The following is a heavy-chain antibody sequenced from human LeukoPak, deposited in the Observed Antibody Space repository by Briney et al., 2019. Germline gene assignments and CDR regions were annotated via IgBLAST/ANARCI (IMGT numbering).Heavy chain of an antibody. CDR1: GFTFSSYA. J-gene: IGHJ4*02. CDR3: AKDLSGGGAVLDY. Sequence: PGGSLRLSCAASGFTFSSYAMSWVRQAPGKGLEWVSAISGSGGSTYHADSVKGRFTISRDNSKNTLYLQMNSLRAEDAALYYCAKDLSGGGAVLDYWGQGTLVTVSS. CDR2: ISGSGGST. V-gene: IGHV3-23*01. D-gene: IGHD3-16*01.